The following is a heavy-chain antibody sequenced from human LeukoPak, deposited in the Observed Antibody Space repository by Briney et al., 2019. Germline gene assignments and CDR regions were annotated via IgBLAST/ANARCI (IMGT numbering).Heavy chain of an antibody. CDR1: GFTFSSYA. Sequence: GGSLRLSCAASGFTFSSYAMSWVRQAPGKGLEWVSGISSSGGSTYYADSVKGRFTISRGNSKNTLYLQMNSLRAGDTAVYYCAKSQLWISGFFDSWGQGTLVTVSS. CDR2: ISSSGGST. J-gene: IGHJ4*02. D-gene: IGHD3-3*01. CDR3: AKSQLWISGFFDS. V-gene: IGHV3-23*01.